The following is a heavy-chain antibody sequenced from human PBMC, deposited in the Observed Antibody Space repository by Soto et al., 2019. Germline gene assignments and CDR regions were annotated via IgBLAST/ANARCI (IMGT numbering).Heavy chain of an antibody. CDR3: ARADYGDYRWDYMDV. CDR1: GGSFSGYY. J-gene: IGHJ6*03. D-gene: IGHD4-17*01. CDR2: INHSGST. Sequence: QVQLQQWGAGLLKPSETLSLTCAVYGGSFSGYYWSWIRQPPGKGLEWIGEINHSGSTNYNPSLKSRVTISVDTSKNQFSLKLSSVTAADTAVYYCARADYGDYRWDYMDVWGKGTTVTVSS. V-gene: IGHV4-34*01.